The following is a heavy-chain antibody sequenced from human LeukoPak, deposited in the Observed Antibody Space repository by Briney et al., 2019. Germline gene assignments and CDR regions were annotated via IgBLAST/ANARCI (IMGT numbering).Heavy chain of an antibody. CDR1: GYTFTSYG. J-gene: IGHJ6*02. D-gene: IGHD4-23*01. CDR3: ARDPGMVTTPYYYGMDV. Sequence: ASVKVSCKASGYTFTSYGISWVRQAPGQGVEWRGWISAYNGNTNYAQKLQGRVTMTTDTSTSTAYMELRSLRSDDTAVYYCARDPGMVTTPYYYGMDVWGQGTTVTVSS. V-gene: IGHV1-18*01. CDR2: ISAYNGNT.